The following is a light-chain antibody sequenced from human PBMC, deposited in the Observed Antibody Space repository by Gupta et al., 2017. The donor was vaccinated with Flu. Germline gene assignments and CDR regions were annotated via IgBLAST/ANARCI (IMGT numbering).Light chain of an antibody. J-gene: IGLJ2*01. CDR3: CSYAGSDTCDEV. V-gene: IGLV2-11*01. CDR1: SSAVGGYNY. CDR2: DVS. Sequence: QSALTQPRPVSGSPGQSVTISCTGTSSAVGGYNYVSLYPQPPGKAPNHMIYDVSKRHSGVPDRFSGSKSGNTAALTISGLQAEDEADDYCCSYAGSDTCDEVFGGGTKLTVL.